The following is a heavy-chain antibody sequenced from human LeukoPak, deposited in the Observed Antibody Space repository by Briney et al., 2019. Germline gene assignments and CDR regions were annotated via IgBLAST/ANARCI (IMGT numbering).Heavy chain of an antibody. D-gene: IGHD6-6*01. CDR3: ARAPATRLAPIDAFDI. J-gene: IGHJ3*02. CDR1: GGSFSGYY. V-gene: IGHV4-34*01. Sequence: PSETLSLTCAVYGGSFSGYYWSWIRQSPGKGLEWIGEINHSGSTNYNPSLKSRVTISVDTSKNQFSLKLSSVTAADTAVYYCARAPATRLAPIDAFDIWGQGTMVTVSS. CDR2: INHSGST.